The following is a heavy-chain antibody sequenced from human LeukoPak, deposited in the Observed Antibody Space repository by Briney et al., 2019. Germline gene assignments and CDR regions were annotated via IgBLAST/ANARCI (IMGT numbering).Heavy chain of an antibody. D-gene: IGHD6-13*01. J-gene: IGHJ4*02. CDR1: GGSFSGYY. CDR3: ARGWHSSSWYGY. Sequence: SETLSLTCAVYGGSFSGYYWSWIRQPPGKGLEWIGEINHSGSTNYNPSLKSRVTISVDTSKNQFSLKLSSVTAADTAVYYCARGWHSSSWYGYWGQGTLVTVSS. CDR2: INHSGST. V-gene: IGHV4-34*01.